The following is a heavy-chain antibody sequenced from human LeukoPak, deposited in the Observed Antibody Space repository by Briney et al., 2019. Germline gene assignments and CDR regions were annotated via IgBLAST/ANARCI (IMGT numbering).Heavy chain of an antibody. Sequence: VTFKASVCTFIHYAISWVRPAPAQGREWMGWIILIFRKANFAQKFQGRVSMTTDDSTSTAYMELSSLRSEDTAVYYWTRGPGLVVVGTEYFQHWGQGTLVTVSS. CDR2: IILIFRKA. V-gene: IGHV1-69*05. CDR3: TRGPGLVVVGTEYFQH. CDR1: VCTFIHYA. D-gene: IGHD3-22*01. J-gene: IGHJ1*01.